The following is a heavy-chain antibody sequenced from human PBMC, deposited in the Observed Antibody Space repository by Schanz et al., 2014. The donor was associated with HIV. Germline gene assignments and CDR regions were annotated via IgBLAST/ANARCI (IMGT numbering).Heavy chain of an antibody. Sequence: EVHLVESGGGLVQPGGSLRLSCAASGFTFSSYWMTWVRQAPGKGLEMVANMNQDGSRKYYVDSVKGRFTISRDNAANSLFLQMNSLRAEDTAIYHCAKDGGSRGRRRGMDVWGQGTTVTVSS. CDR1: GFTFSSYW. CDR2: MNQDGSRK. D-gene: IGHD3-10*01. V-gene: IGHV3-7*01. CDR3: AKDGGSRGRRRGMDV. J-gene: IGHJ6*02.